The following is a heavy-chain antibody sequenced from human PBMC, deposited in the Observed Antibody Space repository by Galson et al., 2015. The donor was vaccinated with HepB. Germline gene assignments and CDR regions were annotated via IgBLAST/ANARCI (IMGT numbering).Heavy chain of an antibody. J-gene: IGHJ4*02. CDR2: IDWDDDK. D-gene: IGHD2-15*01. CDR1: GFSLSTSGMR. CDR3: ARHYCSGGSCYFDY. V-gene: IGHV2-70*04. Sequence: PALVKPTQTLTLTCTFSGFSLSTSGMRVSWIRQPPGKAPEWLARIDWDDDKFYSTSLKTRLTISKDTSKIQVVLTMTNVDPVDTATYYCARHYCSGGSCYFDYWGQGTLVTVSS.